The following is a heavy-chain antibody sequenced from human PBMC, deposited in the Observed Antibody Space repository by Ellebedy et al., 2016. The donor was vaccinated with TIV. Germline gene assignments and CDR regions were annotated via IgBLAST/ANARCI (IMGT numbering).Heavy chain of an antibody. D-gene: IGHD4-17*01. Sequence: PGGSLRLSCAASGFTFSIYAMSWVRQAPGKGLEWVSGISSSGDSTYYADSVKGRFTISRDNAKNSLFLQMNSLRAEDTAVYYCARDTYGDYVSWMDPWGQGTLVTVSS. J-gene: IGHJ5*02. CDR3: ARDTYGDYVSWMDP. CDR2: ISSSGDST. V-gene: IGHV3-21*01. CDR1: GFTFSIYA.